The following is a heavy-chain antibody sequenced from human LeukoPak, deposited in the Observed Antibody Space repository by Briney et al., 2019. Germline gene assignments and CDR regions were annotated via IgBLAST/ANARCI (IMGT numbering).Heavy chain of an antibody. CDR3: AKHHSFDI. CDR1: CGSISDIY. Sequence: PSETLSLTCTVSCGSISDIYWSWIRQFPGKGLEWIGYVNHSGSTKYNPSLKSRVTLSVDTSKNHLSLNLSSVTAADTAVYYCAKHHSFDIWGQGTLVTVSS. CDR2: VNHSGST. J-gene: IGHJ3*02. V-gene: IGHV4-59*08.